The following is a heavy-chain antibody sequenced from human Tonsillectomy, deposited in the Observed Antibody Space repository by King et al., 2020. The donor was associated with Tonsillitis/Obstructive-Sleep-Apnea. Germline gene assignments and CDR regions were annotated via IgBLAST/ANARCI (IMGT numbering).Heavy chain of an antibody. Sequence: QLVQSGGGVVQPGRSLRLSCAASGFTFSSYAMHWVRQAPGKGLEWVAVISYDGSNKYYADSVKGRFTISRDISKNTLYLQMNSLRPEDTAVYYCARDENYYYYYMDVWDKGTTVTVSS. CDR1: GFTFSSYA. CDR2: ISYDGSNK. J-gene: IGHJ6*03. CDR3: ARDENYYYYYMDV. V-gene: IGHV3-30*04.